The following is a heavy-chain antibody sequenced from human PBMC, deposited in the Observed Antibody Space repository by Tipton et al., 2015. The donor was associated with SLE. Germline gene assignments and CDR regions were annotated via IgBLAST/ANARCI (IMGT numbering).Heavy chain of an antibody. V-gene: IGHV5-51*03. CDR3: ARGHGLDF. CDR2: IYPGDSDI. CDR1: GYTFTTSW. J-gene: IGHJ4*02. Sequence: VQLVQSGAELKEPGDSLKISCKASGYTFTTSWIAWVRQMPGKGLEWMGIIYPGDSDIRYSPSFQGQVTVSADKSINTAYLQWRSLKASDSAMYYCARGHGLDFWGQGTLFSVSS.